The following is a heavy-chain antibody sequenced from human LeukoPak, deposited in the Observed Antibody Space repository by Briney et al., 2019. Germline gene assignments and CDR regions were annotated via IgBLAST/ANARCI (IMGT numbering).Heavy chain of an antibody. V-gene: IGHV1-69*04. CDR1: GGTFSSYA. Sequence: ASVKVSCKASGGTFSSYAISWMRQAPGQGLEWMGRIIPILGIANYAQKFQGRVTITADKSTSTAYMELSSLRSEDTAVYYCARGDYYDSSGYYNGQFDYWGQGTLVTVSS. J-gene: IGHJ4*02. CDR3: ARGDYYDSSGYYNGQFDY. D-gene: IGHD3-22*01. CDR2: IIPILGIA.